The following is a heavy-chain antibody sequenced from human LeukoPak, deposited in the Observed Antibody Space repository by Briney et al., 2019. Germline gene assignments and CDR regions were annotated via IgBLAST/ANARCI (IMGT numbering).Heavy chain of an antibody. CDR2: INPNSGGT. J-gene: IGHJ3*02. CDR1: GYTFTGYY. V-gene: IGHV1-2*02. CDR3: ATASPIYCSSTSCYPDAFDI. D-gene: IGHD2-2*01. Sequence: ASVKVSCKASGYTFTGYYMHWVRQAPGQGLEWMGWINPNSGGTNYAQKFQGRVTMTRDTSISTAYMELSRLRSDDTAVYYCATASPIYCSSTSCYPDAFDIWGQGTMVTVSS.